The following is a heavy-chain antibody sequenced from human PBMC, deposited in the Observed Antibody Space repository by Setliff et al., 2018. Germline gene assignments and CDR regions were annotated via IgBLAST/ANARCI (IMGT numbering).Heavy chain of an antibody. CDR3: TRARDIAPTYYYMDV. Sequence: WVRQPPWKGLEWVSAISSTSTYIYYADSVKGRFTISRDNSKNSLYLHMNSLRAEDTAVYYCTRARDIAPTYYYMDVWGKGTTVTVSS. D-gene: IGHD5-12*01. V-gene: IGHV3-21*01. J-gene: IGHJ6*03. CDR2: ISSTSTYI.